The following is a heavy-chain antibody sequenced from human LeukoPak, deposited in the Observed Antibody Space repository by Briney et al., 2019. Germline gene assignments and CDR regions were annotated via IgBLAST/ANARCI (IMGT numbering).Heavy chain of an antibody. V-gene: IGHV4-59*05. D-gene: IGHD2-15*01. CDR3: ARQLPGYCSGGSCYSYAFDI. J-gene: IGHJ3*02. CDR2: IYYSGST. Sequence: SETLSLACSVSGGSISSSYWNWIRQPPGKELEWIGSIYYSGSTYYNPSLKSRVTISVDTSKNQFSLKMSSVTAADTAVYYCARQLPGYCSGGSCYSYAFDIWGQGTMVTVSS. CDR1: GGSISSSY.